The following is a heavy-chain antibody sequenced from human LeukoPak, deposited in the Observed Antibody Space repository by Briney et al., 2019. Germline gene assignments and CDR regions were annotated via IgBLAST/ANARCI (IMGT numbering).Heavy chain of an antibody. Sequence: GGSLRLSCAASGFTFRNYTMTWVRQAPGKGLEWVSAISGSGGSTYYADSVQGRFTISRDNSKNTLYLQMNTLRAEDTAVYYCARDNNWGSTHYWGQGTLVTVSS. V-gene: IGHV3-23*01. CDR1: GFTFRNYT. D-gene: IGHD7-27*01. CDR2: ISGSGGST. J-gene: IGHJ4*02. CDR3: ARDNNWGSTHY.